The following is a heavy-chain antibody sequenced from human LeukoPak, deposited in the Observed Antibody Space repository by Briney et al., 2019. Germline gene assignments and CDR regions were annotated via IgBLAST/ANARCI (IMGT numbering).Heavy chain of an antibody. V-gene: IGHV3-23*01. CDR1: GFPFSRHA. J-gene: IGHJ5*02. Sequence: GGSLRLSCAASGFPFSRHAMSWVRQPPGKGLEWVSAISNGKTYYADSVRGRFTISRDDSKNTVYLQVNSLRDEDTALYYCVREAGYCASVCLKSNWFDPWGQGTLVTVSS. CDR3: VREAGYCASVCLKSNWFDP. D-gene: IGHD2-21*02. CDR2: ISNGKT.